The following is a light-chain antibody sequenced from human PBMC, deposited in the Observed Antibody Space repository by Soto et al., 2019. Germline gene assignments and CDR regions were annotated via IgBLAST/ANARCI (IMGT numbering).Light chain of an antibody. CDR3: QQHINWPLT. J-gene: IGKJ4*01. V-gene: IGKV3-11*01. CDR1: QTVSSS. Sequence: EIVLTQSPATLSLSPGERATLSCRASQTVSSSLAWYQQKPGQAPRLLIYEVSNRATGIPARFSGSVSGADFTLTISSLEPGDCALYYCQQHINWPLTFGGGTKV. CDR2: EVS.